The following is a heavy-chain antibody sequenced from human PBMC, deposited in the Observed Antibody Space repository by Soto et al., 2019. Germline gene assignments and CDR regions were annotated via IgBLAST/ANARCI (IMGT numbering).Heavy chain of an antibody. J-gene: IGHJ5*02. Sequence: QTGGSLRLSCAASGFTFSSYWMHWVRQAPGKGLVWVSRINSDGSSTNSADSVKGRFTISRDNAKNTLYLQMNSLRAEDTAVYYCAHSSSLNWFDPWGQGTLVTVSS. CDR2: INSDGSST. CDR1: GFTFSSYW. D-gene: IGHD6-6*01. CDR3: AHSSSLNWFDP. V-gene: IGHV3-74*01.